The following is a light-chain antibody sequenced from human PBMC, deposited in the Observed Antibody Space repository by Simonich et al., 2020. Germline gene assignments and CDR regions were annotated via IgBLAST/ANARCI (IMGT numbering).Light chain of an antibody. J-gene: IGLJ2*01. CDR1: SSDVGSYNL. CDR2: EGS. CDR3: CSYAGSSTVV. Sequence: QSALTQPASVSGSPGQSITISCTVTSSDVGSYNLVSWYQQHPGKAPKLMIYEGSKRPSGVSNRFSGSKSGKTASLTSSGLQAEDEADYYCCSYAGSSTVVFGGGTKLTVL. V-gene: IGLV2-23*01.